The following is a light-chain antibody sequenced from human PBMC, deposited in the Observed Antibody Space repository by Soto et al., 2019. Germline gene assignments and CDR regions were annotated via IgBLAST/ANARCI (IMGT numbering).Light chain of an antibody. CDR3: QQYGSSVT. Sequence: EIVLTQSPGTLSLSPGERATLSCRASQSVSSSYLAWYQQKPGQAPRLLIYGASSRATGIPDRFSGSGSGTDFTLTSSRLEPEDFAVYYCQQYGSSVTLGQGTKLEIK. CDR2: GAS. V-gene: IGKV3-20*01. J-gene: IGKJ2*01. CDR1: QSVSSSY.